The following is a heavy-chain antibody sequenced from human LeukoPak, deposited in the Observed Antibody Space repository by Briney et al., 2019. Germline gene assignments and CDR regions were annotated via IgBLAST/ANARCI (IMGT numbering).Heavy chain of an antibody. V-gene: IGHV4-59*12. CDR3: ARELFSFVGYYDSSGYYDY. CDR2: NSYSGST. Sequence: KSSETLSLTCTVSGGSMRSYYWSWIRQPPEKALEWIGYNSYSGSTNYNPSLKSRVTISVDTSKNQFSLKLSSVTAADTAVYYCARELFSFVGYYDSSGYYDYWGQGTLVTVSS. CDR1: GGSMRSYY. D-gene: IGHD3-22*01. J-gene: IGHJ4*02.